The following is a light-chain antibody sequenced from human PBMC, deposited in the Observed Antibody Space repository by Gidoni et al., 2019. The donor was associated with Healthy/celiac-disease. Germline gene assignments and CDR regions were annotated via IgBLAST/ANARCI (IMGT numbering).Light chain of an antibody. J-gene: IGLJ3*02. Sequence: SYELTQTSSVSVSPGQTARITCSGDVLAKKYARWFQQKPGQAPVLVIYKDSERPSGIPERFSGSSSGTTVTLTISGAQVEDEADYYCYSAADNNRWVFGGGTKLTVL. CDR2: KDS. CDR3: YSAADNNRWV. CDR1: VLAKKY. V-gene: IGLV3-27*01.